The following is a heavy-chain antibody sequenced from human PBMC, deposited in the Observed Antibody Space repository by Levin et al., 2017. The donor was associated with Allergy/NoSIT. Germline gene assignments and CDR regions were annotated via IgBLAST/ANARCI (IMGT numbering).Heavy chain of an antibody. CDR1: GITFSNAW. J-gene: IGHJ4*02. D-gene: IGHD6-13*01. V-gene: IGHV3-15*01. CDR3: TTFISSWYYFDN. CDR2: IKSKTDGGTA. Sequence: GGSLRLSCTASGITFSNAWMSWARQAPGKGLEWVGRIKSKTDGGTADYASPVKGRFTISRDDSKNTLYLQMNSLKTEDTAVYYCTTFISSWYYFDNWGQGTLVTVSS.